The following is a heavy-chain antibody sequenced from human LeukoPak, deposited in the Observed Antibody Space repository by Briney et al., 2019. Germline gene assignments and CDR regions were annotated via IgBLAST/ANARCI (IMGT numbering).Heavy chain of an antibody. D-gene: IGHD4-17*01. V-gene: IGHV3-23*01. CDR3: AKLPTGDHGDHIRGYFQH. CDR2: ISGSGGST. CDR1: GFPFSSYA. J-gene: IGHJ1*01. Sequence: QPGGSLRLSCAASGFPFSSYAMSWVRQAPGKGLEWVSAISGSGGSTYYADSVKGRFTISRDNSKNTLYLQMNSLRAEDTAVYYCAKLPTGDHGDHIRGYFQHWGQGTLVTVSS.